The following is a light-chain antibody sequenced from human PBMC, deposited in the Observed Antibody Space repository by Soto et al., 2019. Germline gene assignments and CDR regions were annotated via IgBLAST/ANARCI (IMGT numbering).Light chain of an antibody. CDR3: QRYDCSPRT. Sequence: EVVLTQSPGTLSLSPGERATLSCRASQSVSTRSLAWYQQKPGQAHRLIISGASSRAADIPDRCSGSGSGTDFFVTINRREPEDFAVYYWQRYDCSPRTFGQGTKVE. V-gene: IGKV3-20*01. J-gene: IGKJ1*01. CDR2: GAS. CDR1: QSVSTRS.